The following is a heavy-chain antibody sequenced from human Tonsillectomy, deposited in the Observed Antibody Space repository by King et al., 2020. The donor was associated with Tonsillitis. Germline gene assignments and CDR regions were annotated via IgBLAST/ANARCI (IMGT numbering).Heavy chain of an antibody. J-gene: IGHJ4*02. Sequence: VQLVESGGGLVQPGGSLRLSCAASGFPFSSYAMSWVRQAPGKGLEWVSAINGRGSSTYYADSVKGRFTISRDNSKNTLYLQMNSLRAGDTAVYYCAKVVLVLTTEWFFDYWGQGTLVTVSS. CDR1: GFPFSSYA. CDR3: AKVVLVLTTEWFFDY. V-gene: IGHV3-23*04. CDR2: INGRGSST. D-gene: IGHD2-15*01.